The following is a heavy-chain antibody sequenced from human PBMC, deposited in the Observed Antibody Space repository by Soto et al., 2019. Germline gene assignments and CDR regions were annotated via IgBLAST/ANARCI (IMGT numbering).Heavy chain of an antibody. CDR3: ARHEYSSHETDY. CDR1: GYSFTSYW. J-gene: IGHJ4*02. V-gene: IGHV5-10-1*03. CDR2: IDPSDSYT. Sequence: EVQLVQSRAEVKKPGESLRISCKGSGYSFTSYWISWVRQMPGKGLEWMGRIDPSDSYTNYSPSFQGHVTISADKSISTAYLQWSSLKASDTAMYYCARHEYSSHETDYWGQGTLVTVSS. D-gene: IGHD5-18*01.